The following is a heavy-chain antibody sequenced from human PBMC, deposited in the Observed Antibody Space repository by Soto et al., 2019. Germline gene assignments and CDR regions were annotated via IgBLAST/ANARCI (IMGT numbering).Heavy chain of an antibody. CDR1: GFSLSTSRVR. Sequence: QITLKESGPTLVKPTQTLTLTCMFSGFSLSTSRVRVGWIRQPPGKALEWLALISWDNDKRYSPSLKSRLTSNKDASKDQVVLTMTNMDPMDTTTYYCAHRPSEKATMEYDAFDIWGQGTMVTVSS. J-gene: IGHJ3*02. V-gene: IGHV2-5*02. D-gene: IGHD5-12*01. CDR2: ISWDNDK. CDR3: AHRPSEKATMEYDAFDI.